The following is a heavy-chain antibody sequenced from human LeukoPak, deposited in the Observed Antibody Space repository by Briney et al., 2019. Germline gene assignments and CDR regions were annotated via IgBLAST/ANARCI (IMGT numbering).Heavy chain of an antibody. Sequence: ASVKVSCKASGYTFTSYAITWVREAPGQGVEWMGWISTYNGNTNYAQKLQGRVTMTTDTSTSTAYMELRSLRSDDTAVYYYARATRDGYNFDYWGQGTLVTGSS. D-gene: IGHD5-24*01. J-gene: IGHJ4*02. CDR2: ISTYNGNT. CDR3: ARATRDGYNFDY. CDR1: GYTFTSYA. V-gene: IGHV1-18*01.